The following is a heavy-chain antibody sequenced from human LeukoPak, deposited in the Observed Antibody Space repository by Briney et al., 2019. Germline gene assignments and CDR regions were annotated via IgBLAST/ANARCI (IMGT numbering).Heavy chain of an antibody. V-gene: IGHV5-51*01. D-gene: IGHD6-13*01. CDR1: GYSFPNYW. Sequence: GESLKISCQGSGYSFPNYWIGWVRQRPGEGLEWMGIIYPGDSDARYSPSFEGQISISADTAVRTAYLQWNSLKASDTAMYFCARRKGGSSRTTWYFDFWGRGTLVIVSS. CDR3: ARRKGGSSRTTWYFDF. CDR2: IYPGDSDA. J-gene: IGHJ2*01.